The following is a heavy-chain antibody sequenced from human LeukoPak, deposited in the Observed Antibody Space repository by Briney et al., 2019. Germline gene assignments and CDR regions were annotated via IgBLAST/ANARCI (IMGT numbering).Heavy chain of an antibody. D-gene: IGHD1-1*01. J-gene: IGHJ4*02. CDR3: ARWNLGCDY. CDR1: GFTFIAYD. Sequence: VGSLRVSCAASGFTFIAYDMNWVRQAPGRGLKWISYISSSATTKYHADTVKGRFTISRDNTKISLCLQMNGLRAEDTGVYYCARWNLGCDYWGQGTLVTVSS. CDR2: ISSSATTK. V-gene: IGHV3-11*04.